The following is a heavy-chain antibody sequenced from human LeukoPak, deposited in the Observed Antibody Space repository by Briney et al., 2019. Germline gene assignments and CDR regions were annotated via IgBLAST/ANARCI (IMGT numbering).Heavy chain of an antibody. J-gene: IGHJ4*02. CDR1: GGSISTYY. CDR2: INYSGYT. Sequence: SETLSLTCTVSGGSISTYYWSWIRQPPGKGLEWVGYINYSGYTDYNPSLKSRATISVDTSKNQFSLKLRSVTAADTAVYYCASIDCSGGSCTFDYWGQGTLATVSS. V-gene: IGHV4-59*01. D-gene: IGHD2-15*01. CDR3: ASIDCSGGSCTFDY.